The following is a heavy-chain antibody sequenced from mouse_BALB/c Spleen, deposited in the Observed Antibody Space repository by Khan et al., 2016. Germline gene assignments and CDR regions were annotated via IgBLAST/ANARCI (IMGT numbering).Heavy chain of an antibody. CDR3: AKGLGAMDY. J-gene: IGHJ4*01. CDR1: GYTFTDYG. V-gene: IGHV1-81*01. Sequence: QVQLQQSGPELVKPGASVKMSCKASGYTFTDYGISWVKQRTGQGLEWIGEIYPGSGSTYYNEKFKGKATLTADKSSNTAYMQLSSLTSEDTAVYFCAKGLGAMDYWGQGTSVTVSS. CDR2: IYPGSGST. D-gene: IGHD3-3*01.